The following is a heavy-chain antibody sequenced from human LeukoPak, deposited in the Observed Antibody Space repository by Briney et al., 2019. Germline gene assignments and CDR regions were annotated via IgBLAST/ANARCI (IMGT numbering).Heavy chain of an antibody. V-gene: IGHV1-18*01. CDR3: ATGYGDYGKVAD. CDR1: GYAFISYG. Sequence: ASVKVSCKAFGYAFISYGISWVRQAPGQGLEWMGWISAYNGNTNYAQNFQGRVTMTTGTPTSTAYMELRSLTSDDTAVYYCATGYGDYGKVADWGQGTLVTVSS. J-gene: IGHJ4*02. D-gene: IGHD4-17*01. CDR2: ISAYNGNT.